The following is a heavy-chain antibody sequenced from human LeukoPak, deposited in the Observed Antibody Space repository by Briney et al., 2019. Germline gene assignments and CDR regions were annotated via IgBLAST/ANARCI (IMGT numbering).Heavy chain of an antibody. CDR1: GFTFSSYA. Sequence: GGSLRLSCAASGFTFSSYAMHWVRQAPGKGLEWVAVISYDGSNKYYADSVKGRFTISRDNSKNTLCLQMNSLRAEDTAVYYCARDTEKAMVTPFDYWGQGTLVTVSS. J-gene: IGHJ4*02. D-gene: IGHD5-18*01. CDR2: ISYDGSNK. CDR3: ARDTEKAMVTPFDY. V-gene: IGHV3-30*04.